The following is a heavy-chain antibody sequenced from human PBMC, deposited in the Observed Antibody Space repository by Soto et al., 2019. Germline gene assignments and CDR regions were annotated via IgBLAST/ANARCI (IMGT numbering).Heavy chain of an antibody. D-gene: IGHD6-6*01. V-gene: IGHV4-34*01. CDR3: ARGRIAARAYYYYMDV. J-gene: IGHJ6*03. CDR2: INHSGST. CDR1: GGSFSGYY. Sequence: SETLSLTCAVYGGSFSGYYWSWIRQPPGKGLEWIGEINHSGSTNYNPSLQSRVTISVDTSKNQFSLKLSSVTAADTAVYYCARGRIAARAYYYYMDVWGKGTTVTVSS.